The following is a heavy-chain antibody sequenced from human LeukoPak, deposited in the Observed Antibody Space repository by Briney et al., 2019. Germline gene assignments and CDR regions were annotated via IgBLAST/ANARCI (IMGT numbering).Heavy chain of an antibody. Sequence: SETLSLTCTVSGGSISSYYWSWIRQPPGKGLEGIGYIYYSGSTNYNPSLKSRVTISVDTSKNQFSLKLSSVTAADTAVYYCARTKYNSSSKWYFDLWGRGTLVTVSS. J-gene: IGHJ2*01. V-gene: IGHV4-59*01. CDR3: ARTKYNSSSKWYFDL. D-gene: IGHD6-13*01. CDR2: IYYSGST. CDR1: GGSISSYY.